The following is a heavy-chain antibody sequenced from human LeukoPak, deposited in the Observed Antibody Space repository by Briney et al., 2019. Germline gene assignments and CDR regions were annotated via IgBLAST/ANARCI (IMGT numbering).Heavy chain of an antibody. CDR1: GGSISSYY. J-gene: IGHJ4*02. CDR3: ARVDYSGSQYYFDY. Sequence: SETLSLTCTVSGGSISSYYWSWIRQPAGKGLEWIGRIYTSGSTNYNPSLKSRVTMSVDTSKNQFSLKLSSVTAADTAVYYCARVDYSGSQYYFDYWGQGTLVTVSS. D-gene: IGHD1-26*01. CDR2: IYTSGST. V-gene: IGHV4-4*07.